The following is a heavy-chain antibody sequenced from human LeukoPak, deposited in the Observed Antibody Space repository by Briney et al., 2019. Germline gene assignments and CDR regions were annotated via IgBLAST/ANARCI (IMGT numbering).Heavy chain of an antibody. D-gene: IGHD3-10*01. Sequence: ASVKVSCKASGDTFSSNAISWVRQAPGQGLEWMGGIIPILDTTNYAQTFQGRVTITADESTSTAYMEMSSLRSEDTAVYYCARTLVGWFGELSPWGQGTLVTVSS. CDR3: ARTLVGWFGELSP. CDR1: GDTFSSNA. V-gene: IGHV1-69*13. J-gene: IGHJ5*02. CDR2: IIPILDTT.